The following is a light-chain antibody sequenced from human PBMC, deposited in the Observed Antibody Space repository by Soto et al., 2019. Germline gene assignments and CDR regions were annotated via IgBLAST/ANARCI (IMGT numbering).Light chain of an antibody. J-gene: IGKJ3*01. Sequence: EIVLTQSPGTLSLSPGERATLSCRASQSVSSSHLAWYQQKPGQGPRLLIYAAFSRATGIPDRFSGSGSGTDFTLTISRLEPEDFAVYYCQQYGSSPLFTFGPGTKVEIK. V-gene: IGKV3-20*01. CDR1: QSVSSSH. CDR3: QQYGSSPLFT. CDR2: AAF.